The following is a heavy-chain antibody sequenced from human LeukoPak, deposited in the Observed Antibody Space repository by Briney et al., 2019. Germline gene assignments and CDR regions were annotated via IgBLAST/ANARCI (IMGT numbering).Heavy chain of an antibody. D-gene: IGHD3-3*01. CDR3: ARDMVWSGYHNWFDP. CDR2: IYYSGST. J-gene: IGHJ5*02. CDR1: GGSIGSYY. V-gene: IGHV4-59*01. Sequence: PSETLSLTCTVSGGSIGSYYWSWIRQPPGKGLEWIGYIYYSGSTNYNPSLKSRVTISVDTSKNQFSLKLSSVTAADTAVYYCARDMVWSGYHNWFDPWGQGTLVTVSS.